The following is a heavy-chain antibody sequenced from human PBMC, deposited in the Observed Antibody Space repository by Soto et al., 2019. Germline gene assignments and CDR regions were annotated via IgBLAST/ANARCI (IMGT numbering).Heavy chain of an antibody. Sequence: SETLSLTCAVSGGSISSGGYSWSWIRQPPGKGLEWIGYIYHSGSTYYNPSLKSRVTISVDRSKNQFSLKLSSVTAEDTAVYYCATEMELYGYFDYWGQGTLVTVSS. CDR1: GGSISSGGYS. CDR3: ATEMELYGYFDY. D-gene: IGHD1-7*01. CDR2: IYHSGST. J-gene: IGHJ4*02. V-gene: IGHV4-30-2*01.